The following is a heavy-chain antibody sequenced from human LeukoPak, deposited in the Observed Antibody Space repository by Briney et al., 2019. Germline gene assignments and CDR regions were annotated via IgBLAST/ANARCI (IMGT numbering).Heavy chain of an antibody. CDR1: GFTFSKCA. CDR2: ILYDGTNK. CDR3: ARDRHYYGSITQGRYFDL. V-gene: IGHV3-30*14. J-gene: IGHJ2*01. Sequence: GGSLRLSCAASGFTFSKCAMSWVRQAPGQGLEWVAFILYDGTNKYYADSVKGRFTISRDNSKNTLNLQMNSLRAEDTAVYYCARDRHYYGSITQGRYFDLWGRGTLVTVSS. D-gene: IGHD3-10*01.